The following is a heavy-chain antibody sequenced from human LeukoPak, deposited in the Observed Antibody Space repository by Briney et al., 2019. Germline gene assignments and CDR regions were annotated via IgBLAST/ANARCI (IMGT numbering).Heavy chain of an antibody. CDR3: ARLGPVPAANYYYYYYYMDV. CDR1: GFTFSSYE. J-gene: IGHJ6*03. CDR2: ISSSGSTI. Sequence: GGSLRLSCAASGFTFSSYEMNWVRQAPGKGLEWVSYISSSGSTIYYADSVKGRFTISRDNAKNSLYLQMNSLRAEDTAVYCCARLGPVPAANYYYYYYYMDVWGKGTTVTISS. V-gene: IGHV3-48*03. D-gene: IGHD2-2*01.